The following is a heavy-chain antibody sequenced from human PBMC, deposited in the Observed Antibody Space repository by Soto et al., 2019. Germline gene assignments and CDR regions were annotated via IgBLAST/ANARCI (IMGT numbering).Heavy chain of an antibody. CDR3: AKTYDSSGYYYGY. CDR2: ISGSGGRT. J-gene: IGHJ4*02. CDR1: GFTFSSYA. Sequence: EVQLLESGGGLVQPGGSLRLSCAASGFTFSSYAMSWVRQAPGKGLEWVSAISGSGGRTCYADSVKGRFTISRDNSKNTLYLQMNSLRAEDTAVYYCAKTYDSSGYYYGYWGQGTLVTVSS. D-gene: IGHD3-22*01. V-gene: IGHV3-23*01.